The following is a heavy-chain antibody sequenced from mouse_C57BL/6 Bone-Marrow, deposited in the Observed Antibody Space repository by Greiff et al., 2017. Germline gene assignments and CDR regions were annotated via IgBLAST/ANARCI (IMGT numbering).Heavy chain of an antibody. Sequence: VQRVESGAELARPGASVKMSCKASGYTFTSYTMHWVKQRPGQGLEWIGYINPSSGYTKYNQKFKDKATLTADKSSSPAYMQLSSLTSEDSAVYYCARRLTGTRGDYWGQGTTLTVSA. J-gene: IGHJ2*01. CDR3: ARRLTGTRGDY. CDR2: INPSSGYT. CDR1: GYTFTSYT. D-gene: IGHD4-1*01. V-gene: IGHV1-4*01.